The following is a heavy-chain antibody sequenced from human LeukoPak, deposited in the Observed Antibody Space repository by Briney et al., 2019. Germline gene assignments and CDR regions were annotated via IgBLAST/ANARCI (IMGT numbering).Heavy chain of an antibody. V-gene: IGHV1-3*01. CDR1: GYTFTSYG. CDR2: INAGNGNT. CDR3: AREPYDYYDSSGYYSD. D-gene: IGHD3-22*01. J-gene: IGHJ4*02. Sequence: ASVKVSCKASGYTFTSYGISWVRQAPGQRLEWMGWINAGNGNTKYSQKFQGRVTITRDTSASTAYMELSSLRSEDTAVYYCAREPYDYYDSSGYYSDWGQGTLVTVSS.